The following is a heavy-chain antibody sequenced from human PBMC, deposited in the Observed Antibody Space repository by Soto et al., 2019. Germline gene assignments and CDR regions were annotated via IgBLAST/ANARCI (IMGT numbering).Heavy chain of an antibody. CDR1: GYSFTSYL. V-gene: IGHV5-51*01. CDR3: ARIYDSSGYYPGNFDY. J-gene: IGHJ4*02. Sequence: PGESLKISCKGSGYSFTSYLIGWVRQMPGKGLEWMGIIYPGDSDTRYSPSFQGQVTISADKSISTAYLQWSSLKASDTAMYYCARIYDSSGYYPGNFDYWGQGTLVTVSS. D-gene: IGHD3-22*01. CDR2: IYPGDSDT.